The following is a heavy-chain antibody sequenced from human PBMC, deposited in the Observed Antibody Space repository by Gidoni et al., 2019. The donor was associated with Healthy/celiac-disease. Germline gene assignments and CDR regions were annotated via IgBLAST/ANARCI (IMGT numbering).Heavy chain of an antibody. CDR3: ARDPGGGYDPYYFDY. Sequence: QVQLVDSVGGVVQPGRSLSLSCAASGFTFSTYGVHWVRQAPGKGLGGVALISYDGSNKYYADSVKGRFTISRDNSYNTLYLQMNSLRAEDTAVYYCARDPGGGYDPYYFDYWGQGTLVTVSS. CDR1: GFTFSTYG. J-gene: IGHJ4*02. D-gene: IGHD5-12*01. CDR2: ISYDGSNK. V-gene: IGHV3-30*19.